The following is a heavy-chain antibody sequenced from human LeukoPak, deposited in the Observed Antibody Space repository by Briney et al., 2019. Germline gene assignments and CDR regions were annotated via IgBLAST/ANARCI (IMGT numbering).Heavy chain of an antibody. V-gene: IGHV4-59*01. CDR1: GGSISSYY. CDR2: IYYSGST. J-gene: IGHJ4*02. Sequence: SETLSLTCTVSGGSISSYYWSWIRQPPGKGLEWIGYIYYSGSTNYNPPLKSRVTISVDTSKNQFSLKLSSVTAAGTAVYYCAREYDSSGYYYGYFDYWGQGTLVTVSS. D-gene: IGHD3-22*01. CDR3: AREYDSSGYYYGYFDY.